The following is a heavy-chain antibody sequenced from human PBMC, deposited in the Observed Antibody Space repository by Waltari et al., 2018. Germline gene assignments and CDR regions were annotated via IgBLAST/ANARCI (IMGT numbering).Heavy chain of an antibody. J-gene: IGHJ4*02. V-gene: IGHV5-51*01. CDR3: ARLNIAKRLGPLDY. CDR1: GYSFTSYW. CDR2: SCPGDSDP. Sequence: EVQLVQSGAEVKKPGESLKISCKGSGYSFTSYWIGGVRQRPGKGLVGMGSSCPGDSDPRYSPSVQGQVTISADKAISTACLQWSSLKAADTAMYFCARLNIAKRLGPLDYWGQGTLVTVSS. D-gene: IGHD1-1*01.